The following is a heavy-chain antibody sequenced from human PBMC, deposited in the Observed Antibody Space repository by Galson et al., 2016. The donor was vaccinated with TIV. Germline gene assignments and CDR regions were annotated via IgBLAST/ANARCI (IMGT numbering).Heavy chain of an antibody. D-gene: IGHD3-22*01. Sequence: SLRLSCAASLFTFSSSWMSWVRQAPGKGPEWVANIKKDGSEKNYVDSVKGRFTISRDNAKNSPYLQMNSLRPEDTAVYYCARDLVDDSSGPYHFYYGMDVWGQGTTVTVSS. J-gene: IGHJ6*02. CDR1: LFTFSSSW. CDR2: IKKDGSEK. V-gene: IGHV3-7*01. CDR3: ARDLVDDSSGPYHFYYGMDV.